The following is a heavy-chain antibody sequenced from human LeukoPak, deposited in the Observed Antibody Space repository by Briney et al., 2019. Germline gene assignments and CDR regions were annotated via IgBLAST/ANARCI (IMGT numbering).Heavy chain of an antibody. D-gene: IGHD6-13*01. J-gene: IGHJ4*02. CDR1: GYSISSGHY. CDR3: ARGDDYSIVFFDY. Sequence: PSETLSLTCTVSGYSISSGHYWGWIRQPPGKGLEWIGSIYHSGSTYYNPSLKSRVTISVDTSKNQFSLKLSSVTAADTAVYYCARGDDYSIVFFDYWGQGTLVTVSS. CDR2: IYHSGST. V-gene: IGHV4-38-2*02.